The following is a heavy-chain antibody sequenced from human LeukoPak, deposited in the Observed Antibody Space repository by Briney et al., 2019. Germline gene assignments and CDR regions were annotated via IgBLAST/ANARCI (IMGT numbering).Heavy chain of an antibody. CDR1: GFTFSSYE. D-gene: IGHD3-22*01. CDR3: ARDLYRIVVVPHYFDY. CDR2: ISSSGSTI. Sequence: GGSLRLSCAASGFTFSSYEMNWVRQAPGKGLEWVSYISSSGSTIYYADSVKGRFTISRDNAKNSLYLQMNSLRAEDTAVYYCARDLYRIVVVPHYFDYWGQGTLVTVSS. V-gene: IGHV3-48*03. J-gene: IGHJ4*02.